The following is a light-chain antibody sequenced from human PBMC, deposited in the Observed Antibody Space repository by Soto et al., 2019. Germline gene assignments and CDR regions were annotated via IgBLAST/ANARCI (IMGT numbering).Light chain of an antibody. CDR1: QSVSTN. J-gene: IGKJ4*01. V-gene: IGKV3-11*01. CDR2: DAS. Sequence: EILMTQSPASLSVSPGENATLSCRASQSVSTNLVWYQQKLGQSPRLLIYDASNRATGIPARFSGSGSGTDFTLTISSLEPADFAVYYCQQRSNWPLTFGGGTKVEIK. CDR3: QQRSNWPLT.